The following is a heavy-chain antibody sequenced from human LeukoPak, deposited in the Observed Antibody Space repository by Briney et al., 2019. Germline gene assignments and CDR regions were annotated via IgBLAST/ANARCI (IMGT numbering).Heavy chain of an antibody. J-gene: IGHJ4*02. CDR3: TRNGGGLGY. Sequence: PGGSLRLSCAASGFTFSNYEIIWVRQAPGKGLEWISYTSTSGTTTNYADPVKGRFTISRDNAKNSLYLQMNSLSGEDTAVYYCTRNGGGLGYWGQGTLVTVSS. CDR1: GFTFSNYE. CDR2: TSTSGTTT. V-gene: IGHV3-48*03. D-gene: IGHD2-21*01.